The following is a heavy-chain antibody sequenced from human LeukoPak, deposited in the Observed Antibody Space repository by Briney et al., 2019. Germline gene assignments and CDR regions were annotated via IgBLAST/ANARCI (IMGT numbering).Heavy chain of an antibody. CDR2: INHSGST. Sequence: SETLSLTCAVYSGSFSGYYWSWIRQPPGKGLEWIGEINHSGSTNYNPSLKSRVTISVDTSKNQFSLKLSSVTAADTAVYYCATYFTVTEYYFDYWGQGTLVTVSS. J-gene: IGHJ4*02. D-gene: IGHD4-11*01. CDR3: ATYFTVTEYYFDY. CDR1: SGSFSGYY. V-gene: IGHV4-34*01.